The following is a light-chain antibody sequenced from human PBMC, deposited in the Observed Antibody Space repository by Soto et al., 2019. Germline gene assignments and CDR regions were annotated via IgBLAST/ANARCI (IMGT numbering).Light chain of an antibody. CDR1: QGISSY. V-gene: IGKV1-9*01. CDR2: DAS. CDR3: QQVTVYPST. Sequence: MEVTRCRSSLLASDGEIVTITYRASQGISSYLGWYQQKPGKAPNLLIYDASTLHSGVPSRFSGGVSGTDFPLTISSLQPEDFATYYSQQVTVYPSTFGGGTKVDIK. J-gene: IGKJ4*01.